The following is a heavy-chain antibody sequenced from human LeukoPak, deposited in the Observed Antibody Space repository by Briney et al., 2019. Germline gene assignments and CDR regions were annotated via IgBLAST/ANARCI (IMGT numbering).Heavy chain of an antibody. CDR2: IKQDGSEK. D-gene: IGHD3-10*01. CDR1: GFTFSSYW. CDR3: ARPGWGDAFDI. V-gene: IGHV3-7*01. Sequence: GGSLRLSCAASGFTFSSYWMSWVRQAPGKGLEWVANIKQDGSEKYHVDSVKGRFTISRDNAKNSLYLQMNSLRAEDTAVYYCARPGWGDAFDIWGQGTMVTVSS. J-gene: IGHJ3*02.